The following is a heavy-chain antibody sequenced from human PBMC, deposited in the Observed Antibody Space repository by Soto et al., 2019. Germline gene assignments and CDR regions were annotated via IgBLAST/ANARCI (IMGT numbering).Heavy chain of an antibody. CDR3: ATGTNGTTGWYHP. Sequence: QVQLVQSGTEVKKPGASVTVSCKSSGYTFTDFYLHWLRQAPGQGLEWVGWINPKTGDTMSSQKFQGRVTMSRDTSVSTAYIDLTSLTSDDTAMYYCATGTNGTTGWYHPWGQGTRVTVSS. J-gene: IGHJ5*02. CDR2: INPKTGDT. CDR1: GYTFTDFY. D-gene: IGHD1-1*01. V-gene: IGHV1-2*02.